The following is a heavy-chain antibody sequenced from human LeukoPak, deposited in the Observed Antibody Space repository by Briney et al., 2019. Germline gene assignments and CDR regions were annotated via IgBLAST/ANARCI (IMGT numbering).Heavy chain of an antibody. Sequence: GASVKVSCKASGYTFTSYGISWVRQAPGQGLEWMGWISAYNGNTNYAQKLQGRVTMTTDTSTSTAYMELRGLRSDDTAVYYCARAGQPWFGELLLHFDYWGQGTLVTVSS. CDR1: GYTFTSYG. CDR2: ISAYNGNT. V-gene: IGHV1-18*01. J-gene: IGHJ4*02. D-gene: IGHD3-10*01. CDR3: ARAGQPWFGELLLHFDY.